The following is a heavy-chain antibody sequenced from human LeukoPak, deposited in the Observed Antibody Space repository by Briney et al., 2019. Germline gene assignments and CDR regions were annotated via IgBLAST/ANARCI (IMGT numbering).Heavy chain of an antibody. CDR3: AGGYNGYDWSDY. Sequence: GGSLRLSCAASGLSLTDNYMNWVRQAPGKGLEWLAYISSRATTIKYADSVKGRFTISRDTAKNTLYLHLNSLKSEDTALYFCAGGYNGYDWSDYWGQGALVTVSS. D-gene: IGHD5-12*01. V-gene: IGHV3-11*01. CDR1: GLSLTDNY. J-gene: IGHJ4*02. CDR2: ISSRATTI.